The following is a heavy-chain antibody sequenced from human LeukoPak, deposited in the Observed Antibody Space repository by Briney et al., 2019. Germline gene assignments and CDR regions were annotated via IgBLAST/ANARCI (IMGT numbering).Heavy chain of an antibody. Sequence: PSETLSLTCTVSGGSISSYYWSWIRQPPGKGLEWIGYVYYSGSTNYNPSLKSRVTMSVDASKNQFSLKLSSVTAADTAVYYCARDFDSWGQGTLVTVSS. CDR3: ARDFDS. J-gene: IGHJ4*02. CDR1: GGSISSYY. CDR2: VYYSGST. V-gene: IGHV4-59*12.